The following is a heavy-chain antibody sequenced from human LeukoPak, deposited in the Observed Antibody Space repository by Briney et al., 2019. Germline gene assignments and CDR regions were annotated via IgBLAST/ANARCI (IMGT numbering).Heavy chain of an antibody. CDR3: ARVPYSSSFTDV. CDR1: GFTFSSYS. Sequence: GGSLRLSCAASGFTFSSYSMNWVRQAPGKGLEWVSYISSSSSTIYYADSVKGRFTISRDNAKNSLYLQMNSLRAEDTAVYYCARVPYSSSFTDVWGKGTTVTVSS. D-gene: IGHD6-13*01. J-gene: IGHJ6*04. CDR2: ISSSSSTI. V-gene: IGHV3-48*01.